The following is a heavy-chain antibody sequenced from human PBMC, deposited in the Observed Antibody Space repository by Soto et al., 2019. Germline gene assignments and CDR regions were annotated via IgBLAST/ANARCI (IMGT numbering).Heavy chain of an antibody. CDR2: IYYSGST. Sequence: SETLSLSCTVSGPPISSYYLGWIRQPPGKGLEWIGYIYYSGSTNYNPSLKSRVTISVDTSKNQFSLKLSSVTAADTAVYYCAVAGTSWSAFDIWGQGTMVT. J-gene: IGHJ3*02. D-gene: IGHD6-19*01. CDR1: GPPISSYY. V-gene: IGHV4-59*08. CDR3: AVAGTSWSAFDI.